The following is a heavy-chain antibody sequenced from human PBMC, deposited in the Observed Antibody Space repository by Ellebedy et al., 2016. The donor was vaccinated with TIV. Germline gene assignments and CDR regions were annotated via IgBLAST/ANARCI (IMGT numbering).Heavy chain of an antibody. CDR2: ISYDGSNK. J-gene: IGHJ4*02. CDR1: GFTFSSYG. D-gene: IGHD1-26*01. Sequence: GESLKISCAASGFTFSSYGMHWVRQAPGKGLEWVAVISYDGSNKYYADSVKGRFTISRDNSKNTLYLQMNSLRAEGTAVYYCAKVSVGVEDYWGQGTLVTVSS. V-gene: IGHV3-30*18. CDR3: AKVSVGVEDY.